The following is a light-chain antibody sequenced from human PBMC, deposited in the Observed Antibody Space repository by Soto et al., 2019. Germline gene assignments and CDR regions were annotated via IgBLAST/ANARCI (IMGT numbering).Light chain of an antibody. CDR1: SSDVGGYDY. Sequence: QSVLTQPASVSGSPGQSITVSCTGTSSDVGGYDYVSWYQQHPGNAPKLLISDVTNRPSGVSNRFSGSKSGNTASRTISGLKTEDEADYYCTSYTSRSTYVFGTGTKLTVL. CDR2: DVT. CDR3: TSYTSRSTYV. V-gene: IGLV2-14*01. J-gene: IGLJ1*01.